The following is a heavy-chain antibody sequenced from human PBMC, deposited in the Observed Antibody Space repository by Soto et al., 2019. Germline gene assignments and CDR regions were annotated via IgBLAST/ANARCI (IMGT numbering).Heavy chain of an antibody. CDR2: ISPSGRP. V-gene: IGHV4-30-2*01. CDR3: TRGVLA. CDR1: GGSVSSGGYS. Sequence: QVQLQESGSRLVRPSQPLSLTCSVSGGSVSSGGYSWSWIRQAPGKGLEWIGFISPSGRPAYNPSRKSRVSISVDTSKNQISLELSSVTAADTAVYYCTRGVLAWGPGTLVTVSS. D-gene: IGHD2-8*01. J-gene: IGHJ5*02.